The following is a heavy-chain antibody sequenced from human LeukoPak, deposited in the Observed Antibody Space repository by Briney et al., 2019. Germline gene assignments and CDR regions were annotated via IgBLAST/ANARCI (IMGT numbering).Heavy chain of an antibody. CDR1: GGSISSYY. J-gene: IGHJ5*02. V-gene: IGHV4-59*08. CDR2: IYYSGST. D-gene: IGHD6-13*01. Sequence: SETLSLTCTVSGGSISSYYWSWIRQPPGKGLEWIGYIYYSGSTNYNPSLKSRVTISVDTSKNQFSLKLSPVTAADTAVYYCARPLSIAAAGSVWFDPWGQGTLVTVSS. CDR3: ARPLSIAAAGSVWFDP.